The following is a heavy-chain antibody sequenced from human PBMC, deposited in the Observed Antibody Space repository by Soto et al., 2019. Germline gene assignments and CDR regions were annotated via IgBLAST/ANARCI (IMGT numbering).Heavy chain of an antibody. J-gene: IGHJ4*02. Sequence: GGSLRLSCAASGFIFRNYAMTWVRQAPGKGLEWVSTIAGSDGSTYYTDSVKGRFTISRDNFKNTLYLQMNSLRVEDTALYYCAARGSGSICRGCYFDYWGQGTLVTVSS. CDR3: AARGSGSICRGCYFDY. CDR2: IAGSDGST. CDR1: GFIFRNYA. V-gene: IGHV3-23*01. D-gene: IGHD2-15*01.